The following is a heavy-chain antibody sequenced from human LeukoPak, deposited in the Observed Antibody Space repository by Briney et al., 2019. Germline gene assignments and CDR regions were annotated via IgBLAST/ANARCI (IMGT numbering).Heavy chain of an antibody. D-gene: IGHD3-3*01. CDR3: ARGFAITIFGVVIDYYGMDV. CDR1: GYTFTSYD. J-gene: IGHJ6*02. Sequence: ASVKVSCKASGYTFTSYDINWVRQATGQGLEWMGWMNPNSGNTGYAQKFQGRVTMTRNTSISTAYMGLSSLRSEDTAVYYCARGFAITIFGVVIDYYGMDVWGQGTTVTVSS. CDR2: MNPNSGNT. V-gene: IGHV1-8*01.